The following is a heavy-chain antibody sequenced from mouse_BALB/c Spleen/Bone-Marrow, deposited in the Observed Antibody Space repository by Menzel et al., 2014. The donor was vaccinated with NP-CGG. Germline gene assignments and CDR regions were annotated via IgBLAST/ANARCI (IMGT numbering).Heavy chain of an antibody. CDR3: TRRYYDYDVRYFDY. CDR2: IYPGDDDT. CDR1: GYAFSSYW. J-gene: IGHJ2*01. D-gene: IGHD2-4*01. Sequence: VQLQQSGAELVRPGPSVKISCKASGYAFSSYWLNWVKQRPGQGLEWIGQIYPGDDDTNYNGKFKGKATLTADKSSSTAYMQLSSLTSEDSAVYFCTRRYYDYDVRYFDYWGQGTTLTVSS. V-gene: IGHV1-80*01.